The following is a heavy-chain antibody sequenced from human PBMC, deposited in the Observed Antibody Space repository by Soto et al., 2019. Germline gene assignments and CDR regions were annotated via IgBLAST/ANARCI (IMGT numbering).Heavy chain of an antibody. D-gene: IGHD1-26*01. CDR1: GFTFSTYA. V-gene: IGHV3-23*01. Sequence: EMQLLESGGDLVQPGGSLRLSCAASGFTFSTYAMSWVRQAPGEGLEWVSSTSGSGGSTDYADFVQGRFTISRDNSKNTLYLQMNSLRAEDTAVYYCAKDGSHGVGWFDSWGQGTRVTVSS. CDR3: AKDGSHGVGWFDS. J-gene: IGHJ5*01. CDR2: TSGSGGST.